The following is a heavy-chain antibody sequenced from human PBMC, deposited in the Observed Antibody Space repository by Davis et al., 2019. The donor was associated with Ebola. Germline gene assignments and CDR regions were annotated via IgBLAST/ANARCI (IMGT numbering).Heavy chain of an antibody. J-gene: IGHJ2*01. D-gene: IGHD3-10*01. CDR1: SGSISSGFHY. V-gene: IGHV4-61*03. Sequence: PGGSLRLSCTVSSGSISSGFHYWTWIRQSPGRGLEWIGHFFYSGSTTYNPSLRSRVTISLDTSKNHFSLDLTSVTAADTAVYYCARETPGLWYFDVWGRGTLVTVSS. CDR2: FFYSGST. CDR3: ARETPGLWYFDV.